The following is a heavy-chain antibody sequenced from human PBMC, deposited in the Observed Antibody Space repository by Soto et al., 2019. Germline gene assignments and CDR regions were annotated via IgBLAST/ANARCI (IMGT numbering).Heavy chain of an antibody. V-gene: IGHV3-21*01. J-gene: IGHJ4*02. CDR1: GFTFSSYS. D-gene: IGHD3-10*01. CDR2: ISGNSNYM. Sequence: DVQLVESGGGLVKPGGSLRLSCAASGFTFSSYSMNWVRQAPGKGLEWVSSISGNSNYMYYADSVKGRFTISRDNAKNSLYLQMNSLRAEDTAVYYCVREMIGSGSYDYWGQGILVTVSS. CDR3: VREMIGSGSYDY.